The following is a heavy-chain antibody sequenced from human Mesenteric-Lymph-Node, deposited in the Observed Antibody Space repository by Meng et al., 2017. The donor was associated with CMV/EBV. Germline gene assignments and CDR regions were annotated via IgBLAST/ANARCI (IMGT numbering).Heavy chain of an antibody. V-gene: IGHV3-23*01. CDR2: ISGSGGST. D-gene: IGHD3-22*01. J-gene: IGHJ6*02. CDR1: GFTFSSYA. Sequence: GESLKISCAASGFTFSSYAMSWVRQAPGKGLECVSAISGSGGSTYYADSVKGRFPISRDHAKNSLYLQMNSLRAEDTAVYYCARQYYYDSSGYSYYYYGMDVWGQGTTVTVSS. CDR3: ARQYYYDSSGYSYYYYGMDV.